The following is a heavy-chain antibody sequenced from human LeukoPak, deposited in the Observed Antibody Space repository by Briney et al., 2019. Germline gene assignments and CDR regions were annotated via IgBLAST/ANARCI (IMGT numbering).Heavy chain of an antibody. CDR2: IYYSGST. CDR1: GGPITTSNNY. J-gene: IGHJ4*02. D-gene: IGHD3-3*01. CDR3: ARLQFLEWLLSLGYFGY. V-gene: IGHV4-39*01. Sequence: PSETLSLTCTVSGGPITTSNNYWGWIRQPPGKGLEWIGNIYYSGSTYYNQSLKSRITISVDTSKNQFSLKLNSVTAADTAVYYCARLQFLEWLLSLGYFGYWGQGTLVTVAS.